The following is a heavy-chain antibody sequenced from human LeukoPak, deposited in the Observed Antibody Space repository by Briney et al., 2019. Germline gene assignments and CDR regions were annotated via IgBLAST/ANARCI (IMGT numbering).Heavy chain of an antibody. CDR3: ADSSSLTVDAFDI. CDR1: GYTFTSYG. D-gene: IGHD2-2*01. CDR2: ISAYNGNT. V-gene: IGHV1-18*01. J-gene: IGHJ3*02. Sequence: ASVKVSCKAPGYTFTSYGISWVRQAPGQGLEWMGWISAYNGNTNYAQKLQGRVTMTTDTSTSTAYMELRSLRSDDTAVYYCADSSSLTVDAFDIWGHGTMVTVSS.